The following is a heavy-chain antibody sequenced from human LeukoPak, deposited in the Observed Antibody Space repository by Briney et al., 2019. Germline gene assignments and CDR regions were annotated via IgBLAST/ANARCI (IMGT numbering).Heavy chain of an antibody. CDR1: GFTVSSNY. J-gene: IGHJ4*02. CDR3: ARGPIIHYYDSSGYLDY. V-gene: IGHV3-66*01. D-gene: IGHD3-22*01. Sequence: AGGSLRLSCAASGFTVSSNYMSWVRQAPGKGLEWVSVIYSGGSTYYADSVKGRFTISRDNSKSTLYLQMNSLRAEDTAVYYCARGPIIHYYDSSGYLDYWGQGTLVTVSS. CDR2: IYSGGST.